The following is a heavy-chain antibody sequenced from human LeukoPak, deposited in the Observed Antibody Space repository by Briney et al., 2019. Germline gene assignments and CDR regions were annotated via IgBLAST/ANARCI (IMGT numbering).Heavy chain of an antibody. CDR2: INHSGST. CDR3: ARGRIGHCSGGSCYKSPYFDY. V-gene: IGHV4-34*01. J-gene: IGHJ4*02. Sequence: SETLSLTCAVYGGSFGGYYWSWIRQPPGKGLEWIGEINHSGSTNYNPSLKSRVTISVDTSKNQFSLKLSSVTAADTAVYYCARGRIGHCSGGSCYKSPYFDYWGQGTLVTVSS. CDR1: GGSFGGYY. D-gene: IGHD2-15*01.